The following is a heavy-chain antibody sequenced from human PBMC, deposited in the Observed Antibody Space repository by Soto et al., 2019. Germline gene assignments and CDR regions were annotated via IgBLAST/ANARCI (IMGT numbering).Heavy chain of an antibody. CDR2: IYYSGST. CDR3: ARRYSSGFDY. V-gene: IGHV4-59*01. J-gene: IGHJ4*02. CDR1: GGSISSYY. Sequence: SDTLSLTCTVSGGSISSYYWSWIRQPPGKGLEWIGYIYYSGSTNYNPSHKSRVTISVDTSKNQFSLKLSSVTAADTAVYYCARRYSSGFDYWGQGTLVTVAS. D-gene: IGHD6-19*01.